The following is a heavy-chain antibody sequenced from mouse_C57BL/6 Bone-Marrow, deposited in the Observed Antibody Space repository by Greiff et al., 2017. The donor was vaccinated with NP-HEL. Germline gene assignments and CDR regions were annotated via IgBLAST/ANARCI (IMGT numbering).Heavy chain of an antibody. CDR2: IYPRDGST. CDR3: ATTMVTTPYYFDY. J-gene: IGHJ2*01. CDR1: GYTFTSYD. V-gene: IGHV1-85*01. D-gene: IGHD2-2*01. Sequence: QVQLQQSGPELVKPGASVKLSCKASGYTFTSYDINWVKQRPGQGLEWIGWIYPRDGSTKYNEKFKGKATLTSDTSSSTAYMQLSSLTSEDSAIYFCATTMVTTPYYFDYWGQGTTLTVSS.